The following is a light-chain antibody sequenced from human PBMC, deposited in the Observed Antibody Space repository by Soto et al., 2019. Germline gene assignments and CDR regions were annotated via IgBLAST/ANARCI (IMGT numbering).Light chain of an antibody. J-gene: IGKJ2*02. CDR2: GAS. V-gene: IGKV3-20*01. Sequence: EIVLTQSPGTLSLSPGERSTLSCRARQRVSSSYLAWYQQKPGQAPRLLIYGASSSATGIPDRFSGSGSGTDFTLTISRLEPEDFAVYYCQQYGSSPPWTFGQGTKLEIK. CDR3: QQYGSSPPWT. CDR1: QRVSSSY.